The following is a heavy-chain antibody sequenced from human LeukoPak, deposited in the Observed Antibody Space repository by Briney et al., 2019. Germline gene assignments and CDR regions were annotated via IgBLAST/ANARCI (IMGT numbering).Heavy chain of an antibody. CDR3: ARVVTVAWSERRPGYYYMDV. Sequence: GGSLRLSCAASGFTVSSNYMSWVRQAPGKGLEWVSSISSSSYIYYTHSVKGRFTISRDNAKNSLYLQMNSLRAEDTAIYYCARVVTVAWSERRPGYYYMDVWGKGTTVTVSS. D-gene: IGHD1-1*01. CDR1: GFTVSSNY. V-gene: IGHV3-69-1*01. J-gene: IGHJ6*03. CDR2: ISSSSYI.